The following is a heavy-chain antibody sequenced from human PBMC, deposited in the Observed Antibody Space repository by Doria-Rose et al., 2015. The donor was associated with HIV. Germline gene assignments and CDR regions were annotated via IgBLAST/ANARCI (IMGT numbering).Heavy chain of an antibody. CDR3: ARDSKGGYYDTY. CDR1: EGTFSSFG. J-gene: IGHJ4*02. V-gene: IGHV1-69*04. D-gene: IGHD3-9*01. CDR2: ITPTLGIA. Sequence: QVQLVQSGAEVKKPGSSVKVSSQAPEGTFSSFGASWVRQAPGQGLEWMGRITPTLGIANHAQKFQGRVTFTADESTSTAYMELSSLRSEDTAVYYCARDSKGGYYDTYWGQGTLVTVSS.